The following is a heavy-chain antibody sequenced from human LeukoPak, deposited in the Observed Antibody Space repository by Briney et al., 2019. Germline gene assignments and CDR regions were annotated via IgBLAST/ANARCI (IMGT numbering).Heavy chain of an antibody. CDR3: ARDRYGDFEDY. CDR2: ISYSGTP. D-gene: IGHD4-17*01. V-gene: IGHV4-30-4*08. J-gene: IGHJ4*02. CDR1: GGSINTANYY. Sequence: SETLSLTCNVSGGSINTANYYWTGIRQPPWKGLEWIGYISYSGTPYYNPSLNSRVTISLDTSKNQFSLILNSVTAADTAMYYCARDRYGDFEDYWGQGTLVTVSS.